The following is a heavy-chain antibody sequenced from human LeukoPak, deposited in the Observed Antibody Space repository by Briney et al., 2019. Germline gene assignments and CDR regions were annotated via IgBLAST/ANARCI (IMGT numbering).Heavy chain of an antibody. CDR1: GFTFDDYA. Sequence: GGSLRLSCAASGFTFDDYAMHWVRQAPGKGLEWVSLIGGDGGSTYYADSVKDRFTISRDNSKNSLFLQMKSLRTDDTALYYCVKEPHYYDRSGHFWGQGTLVTVSS. V-gene: IGHV3-43*02. CDR2: IGGDGGST. J-gene: IGHJ4*02. D-gene: IGHD3-22*01. CDR3: VKEPHYYDRSGHF.